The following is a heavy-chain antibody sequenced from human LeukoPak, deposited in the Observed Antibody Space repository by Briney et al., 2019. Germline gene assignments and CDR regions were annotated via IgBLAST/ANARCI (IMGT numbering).Heavy chain of an antibody. CDR3: ARAKFEYYDILTGYYASFDY. J-gene: IGHJ4*02. D-gene: IGHD3-9*01. CDR1: GGTFSSYA. CDR2: IIPIFGTA. Sequence: SVKVSCKASGGTFSSYAISWVRQAPGQGLEWMGGIIPIFGTANYAQKFQGRVTITADESTSTAYMELSSLRSEDTAVYYCARAKFEYYDILTGYYASFDYWGQGTLVTVSS. V-gene: IGHV1-69*13.